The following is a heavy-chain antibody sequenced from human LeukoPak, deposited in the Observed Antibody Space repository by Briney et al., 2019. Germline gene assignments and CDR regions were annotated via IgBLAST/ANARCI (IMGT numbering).Heavy chain of an antibody. V-gene: IGHV3-53*01. Sequence: GGSLRLSCAASGFSVSSNYMSWVRQAPGRGLEWVSVINSDGNTYYADSVRGRFTISRDNSKNTLYLQLSSLRVEDTAVYYCARDLTGVGKYTSGWFDAFDIWGQGTMVTISS. J-gene: IGHJ3*02. CDR1: GFSVSSNY. CDR3: ARDLTGVGKYTSGWFDAFDI. D-gene: IGHD6-19*01. CDR2: INSDGNT.